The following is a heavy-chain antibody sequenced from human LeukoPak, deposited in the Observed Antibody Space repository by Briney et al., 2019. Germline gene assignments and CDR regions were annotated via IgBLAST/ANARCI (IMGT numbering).Heavy chain of an antibody. D-gene: IGHD2-2*01. CDR3: ARHRRMGCTGISCFSPSFDY. V-gene: IGHV4-59*08. CDR2: IYYTGST. Sequence: SETLSLTCTVSGGSISNYSWSWIRQPPGKGLEWIGLIYYTGSTNYNPSLKSRVTMSVDTSKNQISLQLTSVTAADTAVYYCARHRRMGCTGISCFSPSFDYWGQGTLVTVSS. J-gene: IGHJ4*02. CDR1: GGSISNYS.